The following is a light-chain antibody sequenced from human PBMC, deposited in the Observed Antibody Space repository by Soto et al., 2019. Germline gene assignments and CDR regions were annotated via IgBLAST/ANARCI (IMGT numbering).Light chain of an antibody. CDR3: SAWDDSLTGVI. CDR1: SSNIGNNF. Sequence: QSVLTQPPSASETPGQRVTIACSGSSSNIGNNFIYWYQHLPGTAPELLIYRNDQRPSGVPDRFSGSKSGDSASLAISGLRSEDEADYYCSAWDDSLTGVIFGGGTKLTVL. J-gene: IGLJ2*01. V-gene: IGLV1-47*01. CDR2: RND.